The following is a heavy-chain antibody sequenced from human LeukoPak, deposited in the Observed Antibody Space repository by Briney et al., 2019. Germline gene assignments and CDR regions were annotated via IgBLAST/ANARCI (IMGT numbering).Heavy chain of an antibody. J-gene: IGHJ3*02. CDR1: GFTVSSNS. CDR3: ARNGFDSSTDAFDI. V-gene: IGHV3-66*01. D-gene: IGHD3-22*01. Sequence: GGSLRLSCAASGFTVSSNSMSWVRQAPGKGLEWVSVIYRGGTTYYAASVKGRFTISRDNSKNTLYLQMNSLSAEDTAVYYCARNGFDSSTDAFDIWGRGTVVTVSS. CDR2: IYRGGTT.